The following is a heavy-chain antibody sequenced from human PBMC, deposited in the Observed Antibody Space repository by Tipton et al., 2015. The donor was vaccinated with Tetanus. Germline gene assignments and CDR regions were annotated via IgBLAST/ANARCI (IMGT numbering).Heavy chain of an antibody. CDR3: ARGASYGPDYYYGMDV. D-gene: IGHD5-18*01. CDR2: ISAYNGNT. Sequence: QVQLVQSGAEVKKPGASVKVSCKASGYTFTSYGISWVRQAPGQGLEWMGWISAYNGNTNYAQKLQGRVTMTTDTSTSTAYMEMRSLRSDDTAVYYCARGASYGPDYYYGMDVWGQGATVTVSS. J-gene: IGHJ6*02. V-gene: IGHV1-18*01. CDR1: GYTFTSYG.